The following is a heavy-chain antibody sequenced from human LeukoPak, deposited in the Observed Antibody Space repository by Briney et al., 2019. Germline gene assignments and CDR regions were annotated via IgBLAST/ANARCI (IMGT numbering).Heavy chain of an antibody. CDR1: GYTFTSYA. CDR3: ARGVYDSSGYSSSGDAFDI. V-gene: IGHV1-3*03. Sequence: GGSLRLSCAASGYTFTSYAMHWVRQAPGQRLEWMGWINAGNGNTKYSQEFQGRVTITRDTSASTAYMELSSLRSEDMAVYYCARGVYDSSGYSSSGDAFDIWGQGTMVTVSS. CDR2: INAGNGNT. J-gene: IGHJ3*02. D-gene: IGHD3-22*01.